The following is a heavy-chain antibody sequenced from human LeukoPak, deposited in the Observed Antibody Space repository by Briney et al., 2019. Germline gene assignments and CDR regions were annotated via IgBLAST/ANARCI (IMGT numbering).Heavy chain of an antibody. CDR3: ARDAWRDRYFDY. J-gene: IGHJ4*02. CDR1: GFTFTNYW. CDR2: IKQDEREK. Sequence: GGSLRLSCAASGFTFTNYWMSWVRQAPGKGLEWVANIKQDEREKFYVDSVKGRFTISRDNAKNSMYLQLNSLRAEATAVYYCARDAWRDRYFDYWGQGILVTVSS. V-gene: IGHV3-7*01. D-gene: IGHD1-1*01.